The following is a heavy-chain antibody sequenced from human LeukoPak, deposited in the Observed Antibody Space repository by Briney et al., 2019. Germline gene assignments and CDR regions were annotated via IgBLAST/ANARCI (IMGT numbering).Heavy chain of an antibody. J-gene: IGHJ3*02. CDR1: GDSVSSNSAA. Sequence: SQTLSLTCAISGDSVSSNSAAWHWIRQSPSRGLEWLGRTYYRSKWYNDYAVSVKSRITINPDTSKNQFSLKLSSVTAADTAVYYCAGIPPPFRCSAGSCYSNAFDIWGQGTMVTVSS. D-gene: IGHD2-15*01. V-gene: IGHV6-1*01. CDR3: AGIPPPFRCSAGSCYSNAFDI. CDR2: TYYRSKWYN.